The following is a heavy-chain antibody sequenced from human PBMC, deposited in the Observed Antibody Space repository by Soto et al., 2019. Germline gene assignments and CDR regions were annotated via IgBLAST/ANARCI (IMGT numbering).Heavy chain of an antibody. CDR3: ARGTYYYDSSGYY. D-gene: IGHD3-22*01. V-gene: IGHV3-33*01. CDR2: IWYDGSNK. CDR1: GFTFSSYG. Sequence: PGGSLRLSCAASGFTFSSYGMHWVRQAPGKGLEWVAVIWYDGSNKYYADSVKGRFTISRDNSKNTLYLQMNSLRAEDTAVYYCARGTYYYDSSGYYWGQGTLVTVSS. J-gene: IGHJ4*02.